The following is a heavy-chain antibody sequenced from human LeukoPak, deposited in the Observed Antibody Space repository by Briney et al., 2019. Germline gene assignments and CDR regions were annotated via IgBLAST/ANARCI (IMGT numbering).Heavy chain of an antibody. V-gene: IGHV4-38-2*02. CDR3: AREAGLIYFYYIDV. D-gene: IGHD2-8*01. Sequence: SETLSLTCTVSGYSIGNGYYWGWMRQPPGKGLEWIGSIYHSGRTHYNSSLKSRVIISVDTSKNYFSLKLTSVTAADTAVYYCAREAGLIYFYYIDVWGKGTTVTVSS. CDR2: IYHSGRT. J-gene: IGHJ6*03. CDR1: GYSIGNGYY.